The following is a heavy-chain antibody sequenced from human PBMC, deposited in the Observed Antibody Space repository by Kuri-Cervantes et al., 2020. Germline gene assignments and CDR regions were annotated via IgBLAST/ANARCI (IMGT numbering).Heavy chain of an antibody. CDR1: GGTFSSYA. Sequence: ASVKVSCKASGGTFSSYAISWVRQAPGQGLEWMGWISAYNGDTNYAQKLQGRVTMTTDTSTSTAYTELRSLRSDDTAVYYCARDEYCSGGSCYPANKNFDYWGQGTLVTVSS. D-gene: IGHD2-15*01. CDR3: ARDEYCSGGSCYPANKNFDY. V-gene: IGHV1-18*01. CDR2: ISAYNGDT. J-gene: IGHJ4*02.